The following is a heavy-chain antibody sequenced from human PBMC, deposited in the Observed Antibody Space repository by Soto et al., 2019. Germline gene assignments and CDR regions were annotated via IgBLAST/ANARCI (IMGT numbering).Heavy chain of an antibody. Sequence: VQLVESGGDLIQAGGSLRLSCAVSGFTVSNNFMMWVRQAPGKVLEWVSLIYSGGSISYADSVKGRFTISRDGSMNMLYLQMNSLTAEDTAVYYCARDGNGQRGSPHWGQGTLVNVSS. CDR3: ARDGNGQRGSPH. D-gene: IGHD3-16*01. J-gene: IGHJ4*02. CDR2: IYSGGSI. V-gene: IGHV3-53*02. CDR1: GFTVSNNF.